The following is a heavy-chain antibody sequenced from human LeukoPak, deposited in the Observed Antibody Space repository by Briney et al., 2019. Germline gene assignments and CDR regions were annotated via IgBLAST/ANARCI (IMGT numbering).Heavy chain of an antibody. V-gene: IGHV3-48*01. CDR2: ISISSSTI. Sequence: GGSLRLSCAASGFTFSSYSMNWVRQAPGKGLEWVSYISISSSTIYYADSVKGRFTISRDNAKNSLYLQMNSLRAEDTAVYYCARGRWDYVWGSYRPSPYYFDYWGQGTLVTVSS. J-gene: IGHJ4*02. CDR3: ARGRWDYVWGSYRPSPYYFDY. D-gene: IGHD3-16*02. CDR1: GFTFSSYS.